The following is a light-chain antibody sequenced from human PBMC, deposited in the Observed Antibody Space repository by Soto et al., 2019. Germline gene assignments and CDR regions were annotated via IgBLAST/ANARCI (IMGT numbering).Light chain of an antibody. CDR3: QQYNNWGLS. CDR2: GSS. CDR1: ENVGTN. V-gene: IGKV3D-15*01. J-gene: IGKJ4*01. Sequence: IVLTQSPATLSVSPAERVTLSCRASENVGTNLAWYQQRPGQPPRLLIYGSSTRVTGISATFSGSGSRTEFTLTISSLQSEDSAVYYCQQYNNWGLSFGGGTRVEIK.